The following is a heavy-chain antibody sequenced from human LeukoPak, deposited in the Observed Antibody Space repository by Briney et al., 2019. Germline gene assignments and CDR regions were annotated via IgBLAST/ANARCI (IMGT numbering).Heavy chain of an antibody. Sequence: GGSLRLSCAASGFTFSSYAMHWVRQAPGKGLEWVAVISYDGSNKYYADSVKGRFTISRDNSKNTLYLQMNSLRAEDTAVYYCARDDWEYSSGYSPMDYWDQGTLVTVSS. CDR1: GFTFSSYA. CDR3: ARDDWEYSSGYSPMDY. CDR2: ISYDGSNK. D-gene: IGHD3-22*01. J-gene: IGHJ4*02. V-gene: IGHV3-30-3*01.